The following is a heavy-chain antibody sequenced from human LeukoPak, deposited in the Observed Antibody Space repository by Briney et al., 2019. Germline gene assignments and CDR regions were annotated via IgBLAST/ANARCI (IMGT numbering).Heavy chain of an antibody. CDR3: ARVPPLYSGSYRDLDY. CDR1: GYTFTSYG. J-gene: IGHJ4*02. D-gene: IGHD1-26*01. Sequence: ASVKVSCKASGYTFTSYGISWVRQAPGQGLEWMGWISAYNGNTNYAQKLQGRVTMTTDTSTSTAYMALRSLRSDDTAVYYCARVPPLYSGSYRDLDYWGQGTLVTVSS. CDR2: ISAYNGNT. V-gene: IGHV1-18*01.